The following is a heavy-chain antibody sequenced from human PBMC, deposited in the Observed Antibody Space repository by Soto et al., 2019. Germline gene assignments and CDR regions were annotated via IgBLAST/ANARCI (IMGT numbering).Heavy chain of an antibody. CDR2: VNAGNGNT. CDR3: ARGGSTGWLGGYYYHGMDV. D-gene: IGHD2-2*01. J-gene: IGHJ6*02. V-gene: IGHV1-3*01. Sequence: QVKLVESGAEVKKPGASVTLSCTASGYTFTNYVIHWVRQAPGQRLEWVGWVNAGNGNTQYSQSFQGKVTITRDTSASTAYMGLSSLTSEATAVYYCARGGSTGWLGGYYYHGMDVWGQGTTVTVSS. CDR1: GYTFTNYV.